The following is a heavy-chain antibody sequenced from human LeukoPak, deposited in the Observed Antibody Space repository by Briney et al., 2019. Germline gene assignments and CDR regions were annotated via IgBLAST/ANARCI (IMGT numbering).Heavy chain of an antibody. CDR1: GFTFSSHG. V-gene: IGHV3-23*01. D-gene: IGHD3-9*01. CDR3: AKVFLGEQKYDIFTGYYEDFAFDI. J-gene: IGHJ3*02. CDR2: ISGSGDNT. Sequence: GGTLRLCCAASGFTFSSHGMSWVRHAPGKGLEWVSTISGSGDNTYYADSVKGRFTISRDNSMNTLYLQMNTLRAEDTAVYYCAKVFLGEQKYDIFTGYYEDFAFDIWGQGTMVTVSS.